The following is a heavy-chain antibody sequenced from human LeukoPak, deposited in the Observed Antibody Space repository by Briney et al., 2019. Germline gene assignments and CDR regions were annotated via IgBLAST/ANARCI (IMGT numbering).Heavy chain of an antibody. V-gene: IGHV1-46*01. CDR3: ARDQEGFDY. CDR2: IYPRDGST. J-gene: IGHJ4*02. CDR1: GYTFISNY. Sequence: GESLKVSCKASGYTFISNYIHWVRQAPGQGLEWMGMIYPRDGSTSYAQKFQGRVTVTRDTSTSTVHMELSGLRSEDTAVYYCARDQEGFDYWGQGTLVTVSS.